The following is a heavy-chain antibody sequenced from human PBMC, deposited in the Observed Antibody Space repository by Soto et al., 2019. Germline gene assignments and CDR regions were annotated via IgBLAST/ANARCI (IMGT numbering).Heavy chain of an antibody. J-gene: IGHJ5*01. Sequence: ASETLSLTCTVSGGSIGSYYWSWIRQPPGKGLEWIGYNFYSGSTNYNPSFQRRLTISVDASKNHFSLKLSSVTAADTAVYYCARVVDYDSLTGYYRGAGWFDPWGQGTLVTVSS. CDR2: NFYSGST. CDR1: GGSIGSYY. D-gene: IGHD3-9*01. CDR3: ARVVDYDSLTGYYRGAGWFDP. V-gene: IGHV4-59*01.